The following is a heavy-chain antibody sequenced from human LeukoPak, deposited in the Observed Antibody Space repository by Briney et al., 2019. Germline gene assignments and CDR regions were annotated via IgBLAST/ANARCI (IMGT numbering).Heavy chain of an antibody. Sequence: GASVKVSCKASGYTFTSYGISWVRQAPGQGLEWMGCFSAYNGNTNYAQKLQGRVTMTRDTSTRTAYMELRSLRSADTAVYYCERPVSSGWYDYWGEGTLVTVSS. CDR1: GYTFTSYG. D-gene: IGHD6-19*01. V-gene: IGHV1-18*01. J-gene: IGHJ4*02. CDR2: FSAYNGNT. CDR3: ERPVSSGWYDY.